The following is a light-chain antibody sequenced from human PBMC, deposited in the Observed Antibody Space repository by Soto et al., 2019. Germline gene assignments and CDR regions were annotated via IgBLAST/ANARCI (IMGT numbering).Light chain of an antibody. J-gene: IGKJ1*01. CDR2: GAS. V-gene: IGKV3-20*01. Sequence: EIVLTQSPGTLSLYPGERATLSCRASQSVSGSYLAWYQQKPGQAPRLLIYGASSRATGIPDRFSGSGSGTDFTLTISRLEPEDFAVYYCQQYGSSPLTFGQGTKVEIK. CDR1: QSVSGSY. CDR3: QQYGSSPLT.